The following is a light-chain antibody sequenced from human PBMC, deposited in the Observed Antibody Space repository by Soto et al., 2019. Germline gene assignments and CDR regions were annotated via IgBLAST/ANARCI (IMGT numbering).Light chain of an antibody. CDR1: QSVSST. CDR3: QQYNELLA. J-gene: IGKJ4*01. Sequence: EIVMTQSPDTLSVSPGERATLFCRASQSVSSTVAWYQQRPGQAPRLLIYGASTRATGIPARFSGSGSGTEFTLTISSLQSEDFAVYYCQQYNELLAFGGGTKVDIK. V-gene: IGKV3-15*01. CDR2: GAS.